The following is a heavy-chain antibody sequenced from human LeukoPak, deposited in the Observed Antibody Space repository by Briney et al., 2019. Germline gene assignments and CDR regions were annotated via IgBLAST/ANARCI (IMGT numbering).Heavy chain of an antibody. J-gene: IGHJ4*02. D-gene: IGHD3-22*01. Sequence: GGSLRLSCAASGFTFSSYSMNWVRQAPGKGLEWVSSMSSSSSYIYYADSVQGRCTISRDNAKNSLYLQMNCLRAEDTAVYYCAREKYYDSSGLDYWGQGTLVTVSS. V-gene: IGHV3-21*01. CDR1: GFTFSSYS. CDR3: AREKYYDSSGLDY. CDR2: MSSSSSYI.